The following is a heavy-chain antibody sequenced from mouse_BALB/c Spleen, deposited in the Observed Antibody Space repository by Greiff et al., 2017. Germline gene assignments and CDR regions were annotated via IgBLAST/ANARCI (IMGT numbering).Heavy chain of an antibody. J-gene: IGHJ3*01. Sequence: VQLQQSGAELARPGASVKLSCKASGYTFTDYYINWVKQRTGQGLEWIGEIYPGSGNTYYNEKFKGKATLTADKSSSTAYMQLSSLTSEDSAVYFCAVGDWFAYWGQGTLVTVSA. CDR2: IYPGSGNT. V-gene: IGHV1-77*01. CDR3: AVGDWFAY. CDR1: GYTFTDYY.